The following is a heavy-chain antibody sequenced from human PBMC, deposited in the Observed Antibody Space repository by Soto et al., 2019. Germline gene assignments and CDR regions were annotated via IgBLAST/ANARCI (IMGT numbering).Heavy chain of an antibody. J-gene: IGHJ6*02. D-gene: IGHD5-18*01. CDR3: ARDLRKYMQGPGGMDV. CDR1: GGSISSGDYY. V-gene: IGHV4-30-4*01. Sequence: PSETLSLTCTVSGGSISSGDYYWSWIRQPPGKGLEWIGYIYYSGSTYYNPSLKSRVTISVDTSKNQFSLKLSSVTAADTAVYYCARDLRKYMQGPGGMDVWGQGTTVTVSS. CDR2: IYYSGST.